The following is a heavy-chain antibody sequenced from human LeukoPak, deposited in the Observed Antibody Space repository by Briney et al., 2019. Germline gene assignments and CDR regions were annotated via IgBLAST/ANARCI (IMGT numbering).Heavy chain of an antibody. D-gene: IGHD2-2*01. Sequence: GGSLRLSCAASGFTFSSYGIHWVRQAPGKGLEWVAFIRYDGSNKYHADSVKGRFTISRDNSKNTVYLQMNSPRAEDTAVYYCAGDCSSTSCYESYNWFDPWGQGTLVTVSS. CDR1: GFTFSSYG. J-gene: IGHJ5*02. CDR2: IRYDGSNK. V-gene: IGHV3-30*02. CDR3: AGDCSSTSCYESYNWFDP.